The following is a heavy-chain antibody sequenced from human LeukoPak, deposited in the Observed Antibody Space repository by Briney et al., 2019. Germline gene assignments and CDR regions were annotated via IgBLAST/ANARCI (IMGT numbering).Heavy chain of an antibody. J-gene: IGHJ4*02. CDR3: VRDKGGWNPFDY. D-gene: IGHD6-19*01. CDR1: GFTFGTFW. V-gene: IGHV3-7*03. Sequence: GGSLRLSCEGSGFTFGTFWMSWVRQAPGKGLEWVVNINQGGSQKNYVDSVRGRFTIDGDDAKNSLYLRMNSLRAEDTAMYFCVRDKGGWNPFDYWGQGTLVTVSS. CDR2: INQGGSQK.